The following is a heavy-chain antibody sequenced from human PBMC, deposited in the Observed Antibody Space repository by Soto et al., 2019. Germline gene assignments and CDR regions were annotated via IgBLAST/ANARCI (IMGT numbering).Heavy chain of an antibody. CDR1: GCTFRNNG. V-gene: IGHV3-23*01. D-gene: IGHD2-15*01. CDR3: AFYGAANSFV. J-gene: IGHJ4*02. CDR2: ISASGDKT. Sequence: EVQLLESGAGLVQPGGSLRLSCAASGCTFRNNGMSWVRQAPGEGLEWVAVISASGDKTYYADSLTGRFTITRGYSERRRFLPVNRLRGEDTGVYYCAFYGAANSFVWGQGTLVIVSS.